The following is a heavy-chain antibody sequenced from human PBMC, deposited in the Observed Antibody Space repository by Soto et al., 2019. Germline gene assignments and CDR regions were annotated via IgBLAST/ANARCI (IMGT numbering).Heavy chain of an antibody. V-gene: IGHV3-53*01. CDR2: VHGGGST. CDR3: AGRSPRAASLDY. Sequence: VQLVESGGGLIQPGGSLRLSCAASGFTVSNNHMTWVRQAAGKGLELVSFVHGGGSTSYADSVKGRFTISRDDSKNTPYLQRDSLRAEDTAIYYCAGRSPRAASLDYWGRGTLVTVSS. J-gene: IGHJ4*02. D-gene: IGHD3-10*01. CDR1: GFTVSNNH.